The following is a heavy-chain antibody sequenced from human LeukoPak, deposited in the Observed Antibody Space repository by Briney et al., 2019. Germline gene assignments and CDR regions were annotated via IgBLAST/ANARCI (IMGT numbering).Heavy chain of an antibody. J-gene: IGHJ4*02. Sequence: GGSLRLSRAASGFNFSNSWMSWVRQAPGKGLEWVGRIKSKTDGGTTDYAAPVKGRFTISRDDSKNTMYLQMISLKTEDTVVYYCTVWGWFYYNGRGEYYFDYWGQGTLVTVSS. CDR2: IKSKTDGGTT. D-gene: IGHD3-22*01. CDR1: GFNFSNSW. V-gene: IGHV3-15*01. CDR3: TVWGWFYYNGRGEYYFDY.